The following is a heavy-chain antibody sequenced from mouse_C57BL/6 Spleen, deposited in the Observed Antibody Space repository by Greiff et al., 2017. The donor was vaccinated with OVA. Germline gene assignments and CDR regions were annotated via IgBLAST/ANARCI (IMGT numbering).Heavy chain of an antibody. CDR3: ATELRSHYFDY. CDR1: GYTFTDYN. J-gene: IGHJ2*01. Sequence: EVQLQQSGPELVKPGASVKMSCKASGYTFTDYNMHWVKQSHGKSLEWIGYINPNNGGTSYNQKFKGKATLTVNKSSSTAYMELRSLTSEDSAVYYCATELRSHYFDYWGQGTTLTVSS. D-gene: IGHD1-1*01. CDR2: INPNNGGT. V-gene: IGHV1-22*01.